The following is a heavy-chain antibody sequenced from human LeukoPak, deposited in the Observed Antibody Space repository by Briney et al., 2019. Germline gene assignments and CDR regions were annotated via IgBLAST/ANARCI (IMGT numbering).Heavy chain of an antibody. Sequence: SETLSLTCTVSGGSISSSSYYWGWIRQPPGKGLEWIGSIYYSGSTYYNPSLKSRVTISVDTSKNQFSLKLSSVTAADTAVYYCARDVIVVVVAAITRYFDYWGQGTLVTVSS. CDR3: ARDVIVVVVAAITRYFDY. CDR1: GGSISSSSYY. D-gene: IGHD2-15*01. J-gene: IGHJ4*02. CDR2: IYYSGST. V-gene: IGHV4-39*07.